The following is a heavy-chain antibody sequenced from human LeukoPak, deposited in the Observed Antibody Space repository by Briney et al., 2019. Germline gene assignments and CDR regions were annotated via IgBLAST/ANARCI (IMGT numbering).Heavy chain of an antibody. D-gene: IGHD3-16*01. CDR1: GGTFSSYV. J-gene: IGHJ4*02. V-gene: IGHV1-69*06. Sequence: SVKVSCKASGGTFSSYVINWVRQAPGQGLEWMGGIIPIFGTANYAQKFQGRVTITADKSTSTAYMELSSLRSEDTAVYYCARVRYRLAETYIDYWGQGTLVTVSS. CDR2: IIPIFGTA. CDR3: ARVRYRLAETYIDY.